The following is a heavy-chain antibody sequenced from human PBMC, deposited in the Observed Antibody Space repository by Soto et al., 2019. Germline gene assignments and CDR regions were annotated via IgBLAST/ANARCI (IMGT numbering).Heavy chain of an antibody. V-gene: IGHV4-4*02. Sequence: PSETLSLTCTLSGGSVRAPDWWNWVRQSPDKGLEWIAEVHISGHSNYNPSLRSRVSVSIDSSKSQFYLNLNSVTAADTAIYYCARVRQGCSANNCYFDPWGQGTKVTVSS. CDR2: VHISGHS. CDR1: GGSVRAPDW. D-gene: IGHD1-1*01. CDR3: ARVRQGCSANNCYFDP. J-gene: IGHJ5*01.